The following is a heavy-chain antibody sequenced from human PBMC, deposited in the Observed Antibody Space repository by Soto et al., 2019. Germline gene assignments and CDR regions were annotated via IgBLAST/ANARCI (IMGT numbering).Heavy chain of an antibody. CDR1: GFTFSNYA. Sequence: EVQLLESGGGLVQPGGSLRLSCGVSGFTFSNYAMSWVRQAPGKGLEWVSGISDSGGSTYYADSVKGRFTISRDNYKNMLYLQMNSLRPEDTAVYYCAKSRRSGGRCYDYWGQGTLVTVSS. CDR3: AKSRRSGGRCYDY. V-gene: IGHV3-23*01. CDR2: ISDSGGST. D-gene: IGHD2-15*01. J-gene: IGHJ4*02.